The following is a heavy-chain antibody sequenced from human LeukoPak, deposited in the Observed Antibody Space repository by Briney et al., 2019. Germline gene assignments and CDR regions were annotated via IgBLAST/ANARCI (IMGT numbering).Heavy chain of an antibody. D-gene: IGHD1-14*01. CDR3: ARDPVEGEPGKGKPKDY. CDR1: GFTVSSNY. CDR2: IYSGGST. Sequence: GGSLRLSCAASGFTVSSNYMSWVRQAPGKGLEWVSVIYSGGSTYYADSVKGRFTISRDNSKNTLYLQMNSLRAEDTAVYYCARDPVEGEPGKGKPKDYWGQGTLVTVSS. V-gene: IGHV3-66*02. J-gene: IGHJ4*02.